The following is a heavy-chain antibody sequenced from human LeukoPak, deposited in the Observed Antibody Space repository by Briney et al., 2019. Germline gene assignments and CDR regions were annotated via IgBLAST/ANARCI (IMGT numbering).Heavy chain of an antibody. CDR2: INPNSGGT. CDR1: AYTFTGYY. D-gene: IGHD4-17*01. V-gene: IGHV1-2*02. CDR3: GRDLRPSYGDYVNWFDP. Sequence: ASVKVSCKASAYTFTGYYMHWVRQAPGQGNEWMGWINPNSGGTNNSQKFQVKGTMTMDTSISTACMELRRPRSADTAAYYCGRDLRPSYGDYVNWFDPWGQGTLVTVSS. J-gene: IGHJ5*02.